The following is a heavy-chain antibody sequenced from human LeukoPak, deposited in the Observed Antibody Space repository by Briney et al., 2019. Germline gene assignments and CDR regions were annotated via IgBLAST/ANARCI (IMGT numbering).Heavy chain of an antibody. CDR3: ASLSEGSFDD. D-gene: IGHD3-10*01. V-gene: IGHV4-59*01. CDR1: GGSISSYY. CDR2: IYYSGST. J-gene: IGHJ4*02. Sequence: SETLSLTCTFSGGSISSYYWSWIRQPPGKGLEWIGYIYYSGSTNYNPSLKSRVTISVDTSKNQFSLKLSSVTAADTAVYYCASLSEGSFDDWGQGTLVTVSS.